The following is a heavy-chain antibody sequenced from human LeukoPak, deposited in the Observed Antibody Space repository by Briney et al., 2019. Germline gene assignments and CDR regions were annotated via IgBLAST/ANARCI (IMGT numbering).Heavy chain of an antibody. J-gene: IGHJ3*02. CDR1: GYTFTSYD. V-gene: IGHV1-8*01. D-gene: IGHD3-22*01. CDR3: ARHYYDSSGAAFDI. Sequence: GSSVKVSCKASGYTFTSYDINWVRQATGQGLEWMGWMNPNSGNTGYAQKFQGRVTMTRNTSISTAYMELSSLRSEDTAVYYCARHYYDSSGAAFDIWGQGTMVTVSS. CDR2: MNPNSGNT.